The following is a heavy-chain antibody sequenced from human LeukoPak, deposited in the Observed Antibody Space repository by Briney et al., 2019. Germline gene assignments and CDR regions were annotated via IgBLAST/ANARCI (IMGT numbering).Heavy chain of an antibody. CDR1: RFPYSIYC. Sequence: PGGSLTLFCTASRFPYSIYCMSAARQAPGKGLEWVANIKQDGSEKYYVDSVKGRFTISRDNAKNSLYLQMNSLRAEDTAVYYCVRVLWTNAFDIWGQGTMVTVSS. D-gene: IGHD2-21*01. CDR2: IKQDGSEK. V-gene: IGHV3-7*05. CDR3: VRVLWTNAFDI. J-gene: IGHJ3*02.